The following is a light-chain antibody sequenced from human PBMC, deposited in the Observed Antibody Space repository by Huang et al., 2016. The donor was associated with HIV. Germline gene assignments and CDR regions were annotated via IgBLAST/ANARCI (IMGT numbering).Light chain of an antibody. CDR2: EVS. CDR1: QSLLHSAGNTY. J-gene: IGKJ2*01. V-gene: IGKV2-29*02. Sequence: DLVMTQTPLSVSVTPGQPASISCKSSQSLLHSAGNTYLSWYLQKPGQSPQLLIYEVSSRFSGVTDRFSGRGSGTEFTLKISRVEAEDVGIYYCMEGIHTRHTFGQGTKLEI. CDR3: MEGIHTRHT.